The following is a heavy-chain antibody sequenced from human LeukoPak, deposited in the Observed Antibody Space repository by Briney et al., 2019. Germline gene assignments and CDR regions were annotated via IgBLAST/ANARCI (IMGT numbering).Heavy chain of an antibody. J-gene: IGHJ4*02. CDR1: GGTFSSYA. Sequence: SVEVSCKASGGTFSSYAISWVRQAPGQGLEWMGGIIPIFGTANYAQKFQGRVTITTDESTSTAYMELSSLRSEDTAVYYCARNPIFDSAFDYWGQGTLVTVSS. V-gene: IGHV1-69*05. D-gene: IGHD5/OR15-5a*01. CDR3: ARNPIFDSAFDY. CDR2: IIPIFGTA.